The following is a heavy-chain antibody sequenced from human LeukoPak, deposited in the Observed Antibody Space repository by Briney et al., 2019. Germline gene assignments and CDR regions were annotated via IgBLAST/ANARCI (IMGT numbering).Heavy chain of an antibody. CDR1: GFTFSSYS. CDR3: AREVSEGFDF. CDR2: ISSSSSYI. J-gene: IGHJ4*02. V-gene: IGHV3-21*01. D-gene: IGHD3-22*01. Sequence: GGSLRLSCAASGFTFSSYSMNWVRQAPGKGLEWVSAISSSSSYIYYADSVKGRFTISRDNAKNSLYLQMNSLRAEDTALYYCAREVSEGFDFWGQGTLVTVSS.